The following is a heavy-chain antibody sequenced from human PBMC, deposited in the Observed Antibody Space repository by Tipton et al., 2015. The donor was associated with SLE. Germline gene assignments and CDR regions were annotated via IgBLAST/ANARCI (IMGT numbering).Heavy chain of an antibody. J-gene: IGHJ4*02. CDR2: IRYDGSNK. D-gene: IGHD1-26*01. CDR1: GFTFSSYA. CDR3: AKDPQVGATTGDY. Sequence: SLRLSCAVSGFTFSSYAMHWVRQAPGKGLEWVAFIRYDGSNKYYADSVKGRFAISRDNSKNTLYLQMKSLRAEDTAVYYCAKDPQVGATTGDYWGQGTLVTVSS. V-gene: IGHV3-30*02.